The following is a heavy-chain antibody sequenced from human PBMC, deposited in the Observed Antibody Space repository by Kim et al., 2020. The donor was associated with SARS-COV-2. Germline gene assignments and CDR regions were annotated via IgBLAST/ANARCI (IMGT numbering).Heavy chain of an antibody. V-gene: IGHV3-21*01. J-gene: IGHJ6*02. Sequence: YYPDSVKGRFTISRDNAKNSLYLQMNSLRAEDTAVYYCARYNWNPSGMDVWGQGTTVTVSS. CDR3: ARYNWNPSGMDV. D-gene: IGHD1-20*01.